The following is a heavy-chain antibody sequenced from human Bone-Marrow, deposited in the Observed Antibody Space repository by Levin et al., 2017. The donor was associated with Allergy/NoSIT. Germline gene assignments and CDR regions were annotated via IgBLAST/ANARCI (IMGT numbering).Heavy chain of an antibody. CDR1: GFTFSDYY. D-gene: IGHD3-22*01. CDR3: ARDLFRSYYYDSSGSQRDAFDI. CDR2: ISSSGSTI. V-gene: IGHV3-11*01. Sequence: SCAASGFTFSDYYMSWIRQAPGKGLEWVSYISSSGSTIYYADSVKGRFTISRDNAKNSLYLQMNSLRAEDTAVYYCARDLFRSYYYDSSGSQRDAFDIWGQGTMVTVSS. J-gene: IGHJ3*02.